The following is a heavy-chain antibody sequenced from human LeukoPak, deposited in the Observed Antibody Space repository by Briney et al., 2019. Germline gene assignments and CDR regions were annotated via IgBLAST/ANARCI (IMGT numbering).Heavy chain of an antibody. V-gene: IGHV1-69*05. J-gene: IGHJ4*02. CDR1: GGTFSSYA. D-gene: IGHD6-19*01. CDR2: IIPIFGTA. CDR3: ASSSGPPRALYY. Sequence: VASVKVSCKASGGTFSSYAISWVRQAPGQGLEWMGRIIPIFGTANYAQKFQGRVTITTDESTSTAYMELSSLRSEDTAVYYCASSSGPPRALYYWGQGTVVTVSS.